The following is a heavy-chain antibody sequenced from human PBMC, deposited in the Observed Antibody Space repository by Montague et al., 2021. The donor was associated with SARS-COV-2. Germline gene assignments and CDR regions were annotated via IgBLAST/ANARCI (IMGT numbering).Heavy chain of an antibody. CDR3: AKDRGDCSSSRCFRGWTYYYYGMDV. CDR1: GFTFSSYG. J-gene: IGHJ6*02. Sequence: SLRLSCAASGFTFSSYGIHWVRQAPGKGLEWVAVISYDGSNKHYADSVKGRFTISRDNSKNTLYLQVNSLRAEDTAVYYCAKDRGDCSSSRCFRGWTYYYYGMDVWGQGTTVTVSS. V-gene: IGHV3-30*18. D-gene: IGHD2-2*01. CDR2: ISYDGSNK.